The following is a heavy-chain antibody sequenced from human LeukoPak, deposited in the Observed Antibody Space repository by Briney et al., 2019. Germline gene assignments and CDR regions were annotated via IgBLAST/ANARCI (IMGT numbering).Heavy chain of an antibody. V-gene: IGHV3-48*01. Sequence: PGGSLRLSCAASGFTFSSYSMNWVRQAPGKGLEWVSYISSSSSTIYYADSVKGRFTISRDNAKNSLYLQMNSLRAEDTAVYYCARGSSSWYRDAFDIWGQGTMVTVSS. J-gene: IGHJ3*02. CDR2: ISSSSSTI. CDR3: ARGSSSWYRDAFDI. CDR1: GFTFSSYS. D-gene: IGHD6-13*01.